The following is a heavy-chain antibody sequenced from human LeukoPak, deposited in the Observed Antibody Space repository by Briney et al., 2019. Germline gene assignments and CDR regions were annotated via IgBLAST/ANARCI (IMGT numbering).Heavy chain of an antibody. V-gene: IGHV3-23*01. Sequence: PGGSLRLSCAASGFTFSNYAMSWVRQAPGKGLEWVSSIYFSGGNTCSADSVKGRFTISRDNSRNTLYLQMNSLRAEDTAVYYCVKDQGEAIVPRRFDYWGQGTLVTVSS. J-gene: IGHJ4*02. CDR3: VKDQGEAIVPRRFDY. CDR2: IYFSGGNT. D-gene: IGHD6-6*01. CDR1: GFTFSNYA.